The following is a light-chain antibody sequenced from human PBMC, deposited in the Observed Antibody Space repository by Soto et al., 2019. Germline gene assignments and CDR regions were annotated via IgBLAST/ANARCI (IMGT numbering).Light chain of an antibody. J-gene: IGLJ3*02. CDR3: SSYTSSSTPWV. CDR1: SSDVGGYNY. V-gene: IGLV2-14*01. Sequence: QSALTQPASVSGSPGQSITISCTGTSSDVGGYNYVSWYQQHPGKAPKLMIYEVSNRPSGVSNRFSGSKSSNTASLTISGHQAEDEADYYCSSYTSSSTPWVFAGGTKLTVL. CDR2: EVS.